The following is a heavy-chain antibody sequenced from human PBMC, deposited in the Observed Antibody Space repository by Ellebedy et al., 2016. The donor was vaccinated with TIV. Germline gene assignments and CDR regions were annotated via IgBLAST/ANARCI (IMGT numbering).Heavy chain of an antibody. CDR3: ARDGRYYGSGSYYFGGLDY. J-gene: IGHJ4*02. D-gene: IGHD3-10*01. CDR1: GFTFSDYY. CDR2: ISSSGSTI. Sequence: GESLKISCAASGFTFSDYYMSWIRQAPGKGLEWVSYISSSGSTIYYADSVKGRFTISRDNAKNSLYLQMNSLRAEDTAVYYCARDGRYYGSGSYYFGGLDYWGQGTLVTVSS. V-gene: IGHV3-11*01.